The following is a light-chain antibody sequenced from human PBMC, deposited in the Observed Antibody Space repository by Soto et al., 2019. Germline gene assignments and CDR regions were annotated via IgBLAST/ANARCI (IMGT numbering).Light chain of an antibody. J-gene: IGKJ1*01. CDR2: KAS. CDR3: QQYNSYSPWT. CDR1: QSISSY. Sequence: DIQMTQSPSTLSASVGDRVTITCRASQSISSYLALYQQKPGKAPKLLIYKASSLESGVPSRFSGSGSGTEFTLTINSLQPDDFATYYCQQYNSYSPWTFGQGTKVDIK. V-gene: IGKV1-5*03.